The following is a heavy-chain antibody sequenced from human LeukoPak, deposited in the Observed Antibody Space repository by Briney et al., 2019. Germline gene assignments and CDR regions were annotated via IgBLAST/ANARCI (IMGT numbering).Heavy chain of an antibody. CDR2: TSDRGDYT. CDR1: GFTFTSYS. D-gene: IGHD1-26*01. CDR3: AKKAQYNGNYPLDY. V-gene: IGHV3-23*01. J-gene: IGHJ4*02. Sequence: GGSLTLSCAASGFTFTSYSMSWVRQAPGKGLEWVSGTSDRGDYTYYADSVKGRFTISRDNSKNTLYLQMNSLRAEDTALYFCAKKAQYNGNYPLDYWGQGTLVTVSS.